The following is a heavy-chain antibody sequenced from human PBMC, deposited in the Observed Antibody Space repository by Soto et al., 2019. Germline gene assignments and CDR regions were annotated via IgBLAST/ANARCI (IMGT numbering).Heavy chain of an antibody. D-gene: IGHD5-18*01. CDR3: ASCGYSYGYYYYYGMDV. J-gene: IGHJ6*02. Sequence: SVKVSCKASGGTFSSYAISWVRRAPGQGLEWMGGIIPIFGTANYAQKFQGRVTITADGSTSTAYMELSSLRSEDTAVYYCASCGYSYGYYYYYGMDVWGQGTTVTVSS. CDR1: GGTFSSYA. V-gene: IGHV1-69*13. CDR2: IIPIFGTA.